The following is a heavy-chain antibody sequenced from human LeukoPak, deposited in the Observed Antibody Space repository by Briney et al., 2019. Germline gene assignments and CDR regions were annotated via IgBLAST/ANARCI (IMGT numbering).Heavy chain of an antibody. V-gene: IGHV4-59*08. CDR3: ARHYSPIDY. CDR1: GGSISSYY. CDR2: IFYSGST. Sequence: SETLSLTCIVSGGSISSYYWSWIRQPPGQGLEWIGYIFYSGSTKYNPSLKSRVTISVDATRNQFSLRLNTVTAADTAVYYCARHYSPIDYWGQGILVTVSS. J-gene: IGHJ4*02. D-gene: IGHD2-15*01.